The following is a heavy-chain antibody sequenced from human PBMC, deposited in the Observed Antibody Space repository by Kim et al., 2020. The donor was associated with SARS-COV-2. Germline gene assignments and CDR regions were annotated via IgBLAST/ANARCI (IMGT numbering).Heavy chain of an antibody. CDR3: SRSEDY. V-gene: IGHV3-7*01. CDR2: QDGSQI. Sequence: QDGSQIYYVDSVKGRITISRDNAKNSLYLQMNSLSAEDTAVYYCSRSEDYWGQGTLVTVSS. J-gene: IGHJ4*02.